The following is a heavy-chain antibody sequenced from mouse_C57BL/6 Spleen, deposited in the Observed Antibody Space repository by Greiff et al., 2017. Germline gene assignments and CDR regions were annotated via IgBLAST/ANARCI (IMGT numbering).Heavy chain of an antibody. CDR2: IHPNSGST. Sequence: QVQLQQPGAELVKPGASVKLSCKASGHTFTSYWMHWVKQRPGQGLEWIGMIHPNSGSTNYNEKFKSKATLTVDKSSSTAYMQLSSLTSEDSAVYYCARGRDGYYFACWGQGTLVTVSA. V-gene: IGHV1-64*01. CDR3: ARGRDGYYFAC. CDR1: GHTFTSYW. D-gene: IGHD2-3*01. J-gene: IGHJ3*01.